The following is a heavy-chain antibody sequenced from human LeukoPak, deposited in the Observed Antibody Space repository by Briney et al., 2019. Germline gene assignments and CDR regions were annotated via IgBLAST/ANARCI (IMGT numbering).Heavy chain of an antibody. J-gene: IGHJ3*02. V-gene: IGHV5-51*01. CDR1: GYSFTSYW. D-gene: IGHD3-22*01. Sequence: GESLKISCKGSGYSFTSYWIGWVRQMPGKGLKWMGIIYPGDSDARYSPSFQGHVTISADKSVTTAYLQWSSLKASDTAIYYCARRVNYYDSSGYYYQGAFDIWGQGTMVTVSS. CDR2: IYPGDSDA. CDR3: ARRVNYYDSSGYYYQGAFDI.